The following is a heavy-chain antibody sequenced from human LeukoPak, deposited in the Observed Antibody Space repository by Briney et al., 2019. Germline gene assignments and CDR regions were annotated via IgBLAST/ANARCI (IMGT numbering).Heavy chain of an antibody. V-gene: IGHV3-23*01. D-gene: IGHD1-26*01. CDR2: ISGSGGST. Sequence: GSLRLSCAASGFTFSSYAMSWVRQAPGKGLEWVSAISGSGGSTYYADSVKGRFTISRDNSKNTLYLQMNSLRAEDTAVYYCAKDLRALGATKNYYYYYMDVWGKGTTVTVSS. J-gene: IGHJ6*03. CDR3: AKDLRALGATKNYYYYYMDV. CDR1: GFTFSSYA.